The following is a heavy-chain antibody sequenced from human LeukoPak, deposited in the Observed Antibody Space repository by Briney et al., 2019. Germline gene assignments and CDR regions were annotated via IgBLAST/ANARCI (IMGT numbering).Heavy chain of an antibody. CDR3: AKGSWLDCTGWFDP. D-gene: IGHD5-24*01. CDR2: ISGSGGST. J-gene: IGHJ5*02. V-gene: IGHV3-23*01. Sequence: PGGSLRLSCAASGFTFSSYAMSWVRQAPGKGLEWVSAISGSGGSTYYADSVKGRFTISRDNSKNTLYLQTNSLRAEDTAVYYCAKGSWLDCTGWFDPWGQGTLVTVSS. CDR1: GFTFSSYA.